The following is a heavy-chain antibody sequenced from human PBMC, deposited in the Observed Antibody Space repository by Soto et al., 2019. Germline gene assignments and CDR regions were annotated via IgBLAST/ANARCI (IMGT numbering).Heavy chain of an antibody. D-gene: IGHD4-17*01. CDR2: IYYSGST. J-gene: IGHJ4*02. CDR3: ARAGRHYGDEGVFDY. Sequence: QVQLQESGPGLVKPSETLSLTCTVSGGSISSYYWSWIRQPPGKGLEWIGYIYYSGSTNYNPSLKSRVTISVDTSKNQFSLKLSSVTAADTVVYYCARAGRHYGDEGVFDYWGQGTLVTVSS. CDR1: GGSISSYY. V-gene: IGHV4-59*01.